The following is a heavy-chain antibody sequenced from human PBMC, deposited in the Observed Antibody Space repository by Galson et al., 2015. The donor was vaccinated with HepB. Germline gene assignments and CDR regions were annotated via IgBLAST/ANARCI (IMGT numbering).Heavy chain of an antibody. Sequence: SLRLSCAASGFTFSSYNMNWVRQAPGKGLEWVSYISSSSSTIYYADSVKGRFTISRDNAKNSLYLQMNSLRAEDTAVYYCARESPWELYPWGQGTLVTVSS. CDR1: GFTFSSYN. D-gene: IGHD1-26*01. CDR3: ARESPWELYP. J-gene: IGHJ4*02. V-gene: IGHV3-48*04. CDR2: ISSSSSTI.